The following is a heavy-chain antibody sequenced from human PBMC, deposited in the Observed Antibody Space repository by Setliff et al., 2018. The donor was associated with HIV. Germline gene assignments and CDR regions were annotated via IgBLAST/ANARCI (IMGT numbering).Heavy chain of an antibody. J-gene: IGHJ3*02. CDR3: ARNPCSGGSCPDAFDI. Sequence: LSLTCTVPGGSISSYYWSWIRQPPGQGLEWIGYIYYSGSTNYNPSLKSRVTISVDTSKNQFSLKLSSVTAADTAVYYCARNPCSGGSCPDAFDIWGQGTMVTVSS. V-gene: IGHV4-59*01. CDR2: IYYSGST. CDR1: GGSISSYY. D-gene: IGHD2-15*01.